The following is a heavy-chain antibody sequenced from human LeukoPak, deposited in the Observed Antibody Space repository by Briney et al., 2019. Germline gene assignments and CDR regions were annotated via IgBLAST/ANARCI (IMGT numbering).Heavy chain of an antibody. D-gene: IGHD3-10*01. J-gene: IGHJ4*02. CDR3: ARETFGSGSYPDY. CDR2: IWHDGNHK. CDR1: GFAFNTYA. V-gene: IGHV3-33*01. Sequence: PGRSLRLSCEASGFAFNTYAMHWVRQAPGKGLEWVTLIWHDGNHKFYIDSVRGRFTISRDNSKNTVYLQMNGLRAEDTAVYYCARETFGSGSYPDYWGQGTLVAVSS.